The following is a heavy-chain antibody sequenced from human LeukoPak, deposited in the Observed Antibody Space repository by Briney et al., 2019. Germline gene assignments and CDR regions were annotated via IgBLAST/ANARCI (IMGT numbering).Heavy chain of an antibody. Sequence: SETPADTREFSGGSLSRDCRSWIRQSPGKGLEWIGCLCDSGRTDHNPSLKSRVTVSVDMSRTRFSLRLTSVSAADTAVYYCARVHAVDKEWFDPWGQGTRVIVSS. CDR2: LCDSGRT. D-gene: IGHD5-12*01. CDR3: ARVHAVDKEWFDP. CDR1: GGSLSRDC. V-gene: IGHV4-59*01. J-gene: IGHJ5*02.